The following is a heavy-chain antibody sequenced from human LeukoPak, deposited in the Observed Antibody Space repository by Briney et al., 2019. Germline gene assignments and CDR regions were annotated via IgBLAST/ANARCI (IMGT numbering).Heavy chain of an antibody. CDR1: GGTFSSYA. CDR3: ARGRPYYGSGSYPRGAFDY. D-gene: IGHD3-10*01. V-gene: IGHV1-69*04. J-gene: IGHJ4*02. Sequence: SVKVSCKASGGTFSSYAISWVRQAPGQGLEWMGRIIPILGIANYAQKFQGRVTITADKSTSTAYMELSSLRSEDTAVYYCARGRPYYGSGSYPRGAFDYWGREPWSPSPQ. CDR2: IIPILGIA.